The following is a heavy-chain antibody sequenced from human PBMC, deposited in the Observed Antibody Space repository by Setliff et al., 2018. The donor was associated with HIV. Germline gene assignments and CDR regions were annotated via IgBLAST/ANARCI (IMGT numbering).Heavy chain of an antibody. CDR1: GGSISSSSYY. J-gene: IGHJ4*02. Sequence: SETLSLTCTVSGGSISSSSYYWGWIRQPPGKGLEWIGSIYYSGSTNYNPSLKSRVTISVDTSKNHFSLKLSSVTAADTAVYYCASGEYSYGYRFDYWGQGTLVTVLL. V-gene: IGHV4-39*07. CDR2: IYYSGST. CDR3: ASGEYSYGYRFDY. D-gene: IGHD5-18*01.